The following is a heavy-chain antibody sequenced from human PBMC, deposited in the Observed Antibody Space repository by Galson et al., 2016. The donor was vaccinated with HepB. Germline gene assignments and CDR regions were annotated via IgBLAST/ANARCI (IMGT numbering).Heavy chain of an antibody. Sequence: PALVSPTQTLTLTCTFSGFSLSTSGLRVGWIRQPPGKALEWLALLDWDDGKYYSTSLKTRLTISKDTSKNHLVLTMTNMYPVHTATYYCARTTDTAISYWGQGTLVTVSS. D-gene: IGHD5-18*01. CDR1: GFSLSTSGLR. V-gene: IGHV2-70*01. CDR2: LDWDDGK. CDR3: ARTTDTAISY. J-gene: IGHJ4*02.